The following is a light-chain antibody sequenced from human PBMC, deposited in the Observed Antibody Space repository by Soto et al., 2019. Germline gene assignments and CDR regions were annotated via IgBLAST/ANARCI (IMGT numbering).Light chain of an antibody. J-gene: IGKJ1*01. CDR1: RDVGSD. V-gene: IGKV1-6*01. Sequence: TQMTQSPLSLSASVGEKIIITCRASRDVGSDVSWYQQKPGQAPKLVIYAASNLYTGVPSRFSGRRSGTEFTLSISSLQPEDFASYYCLQDYGDSWTFGQGTMVEIE. CDR2: AAS. CDR3: LQDYGDSWT.